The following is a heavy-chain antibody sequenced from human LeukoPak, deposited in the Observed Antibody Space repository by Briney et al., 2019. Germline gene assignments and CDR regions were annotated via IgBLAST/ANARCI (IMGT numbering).Heavy chain of an antibody. Sequence: GGSLRLSCAASGFTFSSYAMSWVRQAPGKGLEWFSAITGGGDYTYYADSVEGRFTISRDNSKNTLYLQMNSLRAEDTAVYYCAKGSRVFVPSYFDTCGPGNLVTVSS. V-gene: IGHV3-23*01. CDR2: ITGGGDYT. CDR1: GFTFSSYA. D-gene: IGHD2-15*01. J-gene: IGHJ4*01. CDR3: AKGSRVFVPSYFDT.